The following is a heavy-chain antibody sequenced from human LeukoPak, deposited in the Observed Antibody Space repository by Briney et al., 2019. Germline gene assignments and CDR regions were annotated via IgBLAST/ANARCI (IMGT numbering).Heavy chain of an antibody. J-gene: IGHJ3*02. D-gene: IGHD5-12*01. CDR3: ARDLSSYGYDQAAFDI. CDR2: IIPILGIA. Sequence: SVKVSCKASGGTFSSYAISWVRQAPGQGLEWMGRIIPILGIANYAQKFQGRVTITADKSTSTAYMELSSLRSEDTAVYYCARDLSSYGYDQAAFDIWGQGTMVTVSS. V-gene: IGHV1-69*04. CDR1: GGTFSSYA.